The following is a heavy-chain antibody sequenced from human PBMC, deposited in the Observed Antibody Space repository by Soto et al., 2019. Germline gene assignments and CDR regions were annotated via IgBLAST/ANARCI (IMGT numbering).Heavy chain of an antibody. CDR1: GGSFSVYY. D-gene: IGHD1-1*01. J-gene: IGHJ6*02. CDR2: INHSGST. V-gene: IGHV4-34*01. Sequence: SETLSLTCAVYGGSFSVYYWSWIRQPPGKGLEWIGEINHSGSTNYNPSLKSRVTISVDTSKNQFSLKLSSVTAADTAVYYCARGSGTTGTTTRGTYYGMEVWGQGTTVTVS. CDR3: ARGSGTTGTTTRGTYYGMEV.